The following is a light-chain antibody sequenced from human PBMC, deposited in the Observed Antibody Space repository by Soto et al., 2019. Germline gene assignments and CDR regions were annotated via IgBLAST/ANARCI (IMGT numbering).Light chain of an antibody. J-gene: IGLJ2*01. CDR2: GDT. CDR1: SSNIGAGYG. V-gene: IGLV1-40*01. Sequence: QSVLTQPPSVSGAPGLRVTISCTGSSSNIGAGYGVHWYQQLPRTAPKLLLYGDTNRPSGVPDRFFGSKSGTSASLAITGLQSEDEADYYCQSYDSSLSGVVFGGGTKLTVL. CDR3: QSYDSSLSGVV.